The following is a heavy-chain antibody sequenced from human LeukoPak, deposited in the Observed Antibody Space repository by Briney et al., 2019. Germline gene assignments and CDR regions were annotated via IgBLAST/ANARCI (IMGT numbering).Heavy chain of an antibody. D-gene: IGHD3-10*01. CDR1: GFTFSDYY. Sequence: GGSLRLSCAASGFTFSDYYMSWIRQAPGKGLEWVSYISSSGSTIYYADSVKGQFTISRDNAKNSLYLQMNSLRAEDTAVYYCARSYLRVYLDYWGQGTLVTVSS. V-gene: IGHV3-11*04. J-gene: IGHJ4*02. CDR2: ISSSGSTI. CDR3: ARSYLRVYLDY.